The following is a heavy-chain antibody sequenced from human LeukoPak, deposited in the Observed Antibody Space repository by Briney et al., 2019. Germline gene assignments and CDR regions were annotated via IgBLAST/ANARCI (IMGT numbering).Heavy chain of an antibody. CDR3: AKQVGYGSGSYYSG. J-gene: IGHJ4*02. V-gene: IGHV3-30*18. CDR2: ISYDGSNK. CDR1: GFTFSSYW. Sequence: GGSLRLSCAASGFTFSSYWMAWVRQAPGKGLEWVAVISYDGSNKYYADSVKGRFTISRDNSKNTLYLQMNSLRAEDTAVYYCAKQVGYGSGSYYSGWGQGTLVTVSS. D-gene: IGHD3-10*01.